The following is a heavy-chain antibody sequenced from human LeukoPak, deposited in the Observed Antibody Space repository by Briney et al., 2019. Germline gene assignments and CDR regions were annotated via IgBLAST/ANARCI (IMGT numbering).Heavy chain of an antibody. Sequence: PGGSLRLSCAASGFTFSSYGMHWVRQAPGKGLEWVAVISYDGSNKYYADSVKGRFTISRDNAKNSLYLQMNSLRAEDTAVYYCARGFRLLWFGDAFDIWGQGTMVTVSS. J-gene: IGHJ3*02. V-gene: IGHV3-30*03. CDR3: ARGFRLLWFGDAFDI. CDR2: ISYDGSNK. CDR1: GFTFSSYG. D-gene: IGHD3-10*01.